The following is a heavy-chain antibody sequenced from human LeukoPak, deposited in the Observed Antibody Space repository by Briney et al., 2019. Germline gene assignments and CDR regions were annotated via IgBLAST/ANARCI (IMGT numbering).Heavy chain of an antibody. CDR3: ARGLLPSGSYPRYYYYGMDV. CDR2: FDPEDGET. D-gene: IGHD1-26*01. Sequence: ASVKVSCKVSGYTLTELSMHWVRQAPGKGLEWMGGFDPEDGETIYAQKFQGRVTMTEDTSTDTAYMELSSLRSEDTAVYYCARGLLPSGSYPRYYYYGMDVWGQGTTVTVSS. CDR1: GYTLTELS. J-gene: IGHJ6*02. V-gene: IGHV1-24*01.